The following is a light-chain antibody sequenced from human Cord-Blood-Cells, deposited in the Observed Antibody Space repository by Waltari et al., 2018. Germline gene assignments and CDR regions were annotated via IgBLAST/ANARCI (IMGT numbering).Light chain of an antibody. CDR1: QSVLYSSNHKNY. Sequence: DIVMTQSPDSLAVSLGERATINCKSSQSVLYSSNHKNYLAWYQQKPGQPPKLLIYWASTRESGVPDRFSGSGSGTDFTLTISRLQAEDVAVYYCQQDYSTPYTFGQGTKLEIK. CDR2: WAS. J-gene: IGKJ2*01. CDR3: QQDYSTPYT. V-gene: IGKV4-1*01.